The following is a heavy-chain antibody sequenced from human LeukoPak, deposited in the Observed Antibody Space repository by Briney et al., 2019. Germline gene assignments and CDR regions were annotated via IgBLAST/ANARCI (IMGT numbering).Heavy chain of an antibody. CDR1: GGSFSGYY. CDR2: INHSGST. V-gene: IGHV4-34*01. CDR3: ARGWGPNWFDS. D-gene: IGHD7-27*01. Sequence: SETLSLTCGVYGGSFSGYYWSWIRQPPGKGLEWIGEINHSGSTNYNPSLKSRITISVDTSKNQFSLKLSSVTAADTAVYHCARGWGPNWFDSWGQGPLVTVSS. J-gene: IGHJ5*01.